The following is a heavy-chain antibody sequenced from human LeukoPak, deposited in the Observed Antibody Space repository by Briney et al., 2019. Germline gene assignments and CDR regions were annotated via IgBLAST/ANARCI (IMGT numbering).Heavy chain of an antibody. V-gene: IGHV3-43D*03. Sequence: GGSLRLSCAASGFTFDNYAMQWVRQAPGKGLDWVSLISWDGGSTYYADSVKGRFTISRDNSKNSLYLQMNSLRAEDTALYYCASLLWFGDSDYYYMDVWGKGTTVTVSS. CDR3: ASLLWFGDSDYYYMDV. J-gene: IGHJ6*03. D-gene: IGHD3-10*01. CDR2: ISWDGGST. CDR1: GFTFDNYA.